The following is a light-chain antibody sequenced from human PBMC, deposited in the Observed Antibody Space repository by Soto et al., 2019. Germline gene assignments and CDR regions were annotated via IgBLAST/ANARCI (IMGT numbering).Light chain of an antibody. CDR1: QSVSSH. CDR3: PQRSNWPLT. CDR2: DAS. V-gene: IGKV3-11*01. J-gene: IGKJ4*01. Sequence: EIVLTQSPATLSLSPGERATLSCRASQSVSSHLAWYQQKSGQAPRLLIYDASNRATGIPARFSGSGSGTDFTLTISSLEPEDFAVYYCPQRSNWPLTFGGGTNVEIK.